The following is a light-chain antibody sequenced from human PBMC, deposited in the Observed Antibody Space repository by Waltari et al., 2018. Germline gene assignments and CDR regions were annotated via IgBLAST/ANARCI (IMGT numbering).Light chain of an antibody. J-gene: IGKJ2*01. CDR2: TAS. CDR1: QSISSY. V-gene: IGKV1-39*01. CDR3: QQSYSSPYT. Sequence: DIQMTQSPSSLSASVGARVTITCRASQSISSYLNWYQQKLGKAPKLLIYTASSLQSGVPSRFSGSGSGTDFTLTISSLQPEDFATYYCQQSYSSPYTFGQGTKLEIK.